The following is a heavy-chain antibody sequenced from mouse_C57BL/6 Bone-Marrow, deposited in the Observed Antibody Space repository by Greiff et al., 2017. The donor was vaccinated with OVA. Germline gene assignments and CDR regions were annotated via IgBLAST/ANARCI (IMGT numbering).Heavy chain of an antibody. CDR3: ARDGQRVWFAY. V-gene: IGHV1-64*01. J-gene: IGHJ3*01. CDR2: IHPNSGST. D-gene: IGHD3-3*01. CDR1: GYTFTSYW. Sequence: VQLQQSGAELVKPGASVKLSCKASGYTFTSYWMHWVKQRPGQGLEWIGMIHPNSGSTNYNEKFKSKATLTVDKSSSTAYMQLSSLTSEDSAVYYCARDGQRVWFAYWGQGTLVTVSA.